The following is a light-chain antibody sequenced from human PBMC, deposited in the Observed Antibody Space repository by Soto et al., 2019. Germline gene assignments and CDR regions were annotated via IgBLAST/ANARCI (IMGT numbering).Light chain of an antibody. CDR2: DVS. Sequence: QSALTQPRSVSGSPGESVTISCTGTSSDVGGYNYVSWYQQHPGKAPKLMIYDVSKRPSGVPDRFSASKSGNTASLTISGIQAEDEADYYCCSYAGRSYVFGTGTKLTVL. CDR3: CSYAGRSYV. J-gene: IGLJ1*01. V-gene: IGLV2-11*01. CDR1: SSDVGGYNY.